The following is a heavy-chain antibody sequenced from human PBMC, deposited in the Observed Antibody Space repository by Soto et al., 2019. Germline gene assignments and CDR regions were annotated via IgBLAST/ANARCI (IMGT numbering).Heavy chain of an antibody. D-gene: IGHD5-12*01. CDR1: GFTFSTYA. Sequence: PGESLRLSCAASGFTFSTYAMSWVRLAPGKGLEWVSAISGSGGSTHYAGSVKGRFTISRDNSKNTLYLQMNSLRAEDTAIYYCAKCLFGYSGSSGWCNWLDPWGQGTLVTVSS. CDR3: AKCLFGYSGSSGWCNWLDP. J-gene: IGHJ5*02. CDR2: ISGSGGST. V-gene: IGHV3-23*01.